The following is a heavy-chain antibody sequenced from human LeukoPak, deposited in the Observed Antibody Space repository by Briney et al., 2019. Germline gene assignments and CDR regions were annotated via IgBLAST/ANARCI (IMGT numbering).Heavy chain of an antibody. V-gene: IGHV1-2*02. CDR2: INPNSGGT. CDR1: GYTFTGYY. J-gene: IGHJ4*02. Sequence: ASVKVSCKASGYTFTGYYMHWVRQAPGQGLEWMGWINPNSGGTNYAQKFQGRVTMTRDTSISTAYMELSRLRSDDTAVYYCARDSGLLLWFGELLYNFDYWGQGTLVTVSS. CDR3: ARDSGLLLWFGELLYNFDY. D-gene: IGHD3-10*01.